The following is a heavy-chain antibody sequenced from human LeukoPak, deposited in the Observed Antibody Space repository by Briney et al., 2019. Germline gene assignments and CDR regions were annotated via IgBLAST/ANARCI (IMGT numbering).Heavy chain of an antibody. D-gene: IGHD2-15*01. V-gene: IGHV3-23*01. J-gene: IGHJ1*01. Sequence: GGSLRLSCAASGFTFSSYAMSWVRQAPGKGLEWVSAISGSGGSTYYADSVKGRFTISRDNSKNTLYLQMNSLRAEDTAVYYCAQQLGYCSGGTCYFTYWGQGTLVTVSS. CDR1: GFTFSSYA. CDR3: AQQLGYCSGGTCYFTY. CDR2: ISGSGGST.